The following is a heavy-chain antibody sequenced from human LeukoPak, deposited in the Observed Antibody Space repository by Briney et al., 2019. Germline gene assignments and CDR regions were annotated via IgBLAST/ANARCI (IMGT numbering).Heavy chain of an antibody. CDR1: GFTFSSYE. V-gene: IGHV3-48*03. Sequence: PGVPLTLSCAPSGFTFSSYEMNWLRHAPGKGLEWVSYINSSCSTIYYADSVKRRFTISRDNAKNSLYLQMNSLRAEDTAVYYCAELGITMIGGVWGKGTTVTISS. CDR2: INSSCSTI. J-gene: IGHJ6*04. CDR3: AELGITMIGGV. D-gene: IGHD3-10*02.